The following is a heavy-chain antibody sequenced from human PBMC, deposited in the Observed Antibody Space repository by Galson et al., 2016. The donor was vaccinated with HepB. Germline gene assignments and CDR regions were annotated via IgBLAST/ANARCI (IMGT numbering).Heavy chain of an antibody. Sequence: SLRLSCAASGFTFSDYFMTWIRQAPGKGLEWVSYSSTSSNAFYYADSVRGRFTISRDNAKNSLFLQMNSLRAEDTAIYYCAGGPIKSYYYYGMDVWGQGTTVTVSS. CDR1: GFTFSDYF. D-gene: IGHD2-15*01. CDR3: AGGPIKSYYYYGMDV. V-gene: IGHV3-11*01. CDR2: SSTSSNAF. J-gene: IGHJ6*02.